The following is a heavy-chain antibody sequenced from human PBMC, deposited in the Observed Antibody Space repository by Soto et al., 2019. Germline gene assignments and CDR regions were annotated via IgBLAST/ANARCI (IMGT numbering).Heavy chain of an antibody. CDR3: AMSRRHNWFDP. J-gene: IGHJ5*02. V-gene: IGHV1-18*01. CDR2: MNAYNGNT. CDR1: GYTFTSYD. Sequence: ASVQVSCKASGYTFTSYDINWVRQAPGQGLEWMGWMNAYNGNTNYAQKLQGRVTMTTDTSTSTAYMELRSLRSDDTAVYYCAMSRRHNWFDPWGQGTLVTVSS.